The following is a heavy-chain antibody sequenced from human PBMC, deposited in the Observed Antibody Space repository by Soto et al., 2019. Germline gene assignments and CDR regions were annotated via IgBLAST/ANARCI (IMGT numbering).Heavy chain of an antibody. V-gene: IGHV3-23*01. J-gene: IGHJ4*02. Sequence: EVQLLESGGGLVQPGGSLRLACAASGFTFSSYAMHWVRQAPGKGLEWVSAISGSGGSTYYADSVKGRFTISRDNSKNTLDLQMNSMLADDTAVYYCAQPPGLLFDYWGKGTLVTVSS. CDR2: ISGSGGST. CDR1: GFTFSSYA. CDR3: AQPPGLLFDY. D-gene: IGHD3-22*01.